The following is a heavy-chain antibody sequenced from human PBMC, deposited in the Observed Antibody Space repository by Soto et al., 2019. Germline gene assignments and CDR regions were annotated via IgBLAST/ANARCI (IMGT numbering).Heavy chain of an antibody. D-gene: IGHD1-26*01. CDR1: GGSISSGDYY. J-gene: IGHJ4*02. CDR3: ARDRAGGATPLGY. V-gene: IGHV4-30-4*01. Sequence: QVQLQESGPGLVKPSQTLSLTCTVSGGSISSGDYYWSWIRQPPGKGLEWIGYIYYSGSTYYNPSIQSRVTISVDPSKNQFSLKLSSVTAADTAVYYCARDRAGGATPLGYWGQGTLVTVSS. CDR2: IYYSGST.